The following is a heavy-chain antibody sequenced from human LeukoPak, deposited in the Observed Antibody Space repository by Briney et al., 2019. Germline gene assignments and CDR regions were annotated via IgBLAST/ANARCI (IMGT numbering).Heavy chain of an antibody. Sequence: ASVKVSCKASGYTFTSYGISWVRQAPGQGLEGRGWISACIGNTNYAQKLQGRVTMTTETSTSTAYIELRSLRSDDTAVYYCARVFSDYGSGSYSWFDPWGQGTLVTVSS. J-gene: IGHJ5*02. CDR2: ISACIGNT. V-gene: IGHV1-18*04. CDR1: GYTFTSYG. D-gene: IGHD3-10*01. CDR3: ARVFSDYGSGSYSWFDP.